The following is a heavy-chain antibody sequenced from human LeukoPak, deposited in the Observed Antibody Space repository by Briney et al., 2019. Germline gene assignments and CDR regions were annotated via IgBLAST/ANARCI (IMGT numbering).Heavy chain of an antibody. CDR2: IYYSGST. J-gene: IGHJ2*01. V-gene: IGHV4-59*08. CDR1: GRSISSYY. CDR3: ARTYSKYFDL. Sequence: PSETLSLTCTVSGRSISSYYWSWIRQPPGKGLEWIRYIYYSGSTNYNPSPKSRVTISVDTSKNQFSLKLSSVTAADTAVYYCARTYSKYFDLWGRGTLVTVSS. D-gene: IGHD2-15*01.